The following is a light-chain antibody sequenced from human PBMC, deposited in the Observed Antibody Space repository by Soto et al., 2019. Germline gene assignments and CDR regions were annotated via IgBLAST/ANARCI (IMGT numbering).Light chain of an antibody. CDR1: KLGDKY. CDR3: QAWDSSTVV. V-gene: IGLV3-1*01. CDR2: QNS. J-gene: IGLJ2*01. Sequence: SYELTQPPSLSVSPGQTASISCSGDKLGDKYASWYQQKPGQSPVLVIYQNSKRPSGIPERFSGSNSGNTATLTISGTQAMDEADYYCQAWDSSTVVFGGGTKLTVL.